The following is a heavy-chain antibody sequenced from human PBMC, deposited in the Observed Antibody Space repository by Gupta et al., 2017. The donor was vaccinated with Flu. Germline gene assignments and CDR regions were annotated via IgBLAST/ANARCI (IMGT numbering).Heavy chain of an antibody. CDR1: GFTFGDYA. CDR3: TRDQYYSGDFDH. V-gene: IGHV3-49*04. CDR2: IRSTAFGGAT. D-gene: IGHD3-10*01. J-gene: IGHJ4*02. Sequence: EVQLVESGGGLVQPGHSLRLSWTGSGFTFGDYAMNWVRQAPGKGLQWVGFIRSTAFGGATSYAASVKGRFTISRDDSKSIAYLEMNNLRTEDTAFYYCTRDQYYSGDFDHWGQGALVTVSS.